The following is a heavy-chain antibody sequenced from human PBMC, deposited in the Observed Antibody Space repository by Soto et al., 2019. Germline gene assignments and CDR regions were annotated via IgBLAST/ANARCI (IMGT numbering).Heavy chain of an antibody. D-gene: IGHD3-16*01. CDR1: GYTFTSYG. CDR3: AGDLGAQIVEY. J-gene: IGHJ4*02. V-gene: IGHV1-18*01. Sequence: QVQLVQSGAEVKKPGASVKVSCKASGYTFTSYGITWVRQAPGQGLERMGWISAYNGNTKYAQKFQRRVTMTTDTSTSTAYMGLRSLRSDERAVYYCAGDLGAQIVEYWGQGTLVTVSS. CDR2: ISAYNGNT.